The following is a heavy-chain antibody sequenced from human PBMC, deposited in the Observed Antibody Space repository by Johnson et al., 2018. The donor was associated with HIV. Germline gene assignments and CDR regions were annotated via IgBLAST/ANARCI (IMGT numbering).Heavy chain of an antibody. J-gene: IGHJ3*02. V-gene: IGHV3-66*02. CDR1: GFTVSTNY. CDR2: IYSGGSGGST. D-gene: IGHD1-26*01. CDR3: AKDLPRIRIPTKDDAFDI. Sequence: EVQLVESGGGLVQPGGSLRLSCAVSGFTVSTNYMSWVRQTPGKGLEWVSVIYSGGSGGSTYYVDSVQGRFTISKDNSKNTLYLQMNSLRPEDTAVYYCAKDLPRIRIPTKDDAFDIWGQGTMVTVSS.